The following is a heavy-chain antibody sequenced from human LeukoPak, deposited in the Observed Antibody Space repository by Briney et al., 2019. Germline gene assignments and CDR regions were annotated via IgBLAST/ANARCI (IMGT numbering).Heavy chain of an antibody. J-gene: IGHJ3*02. V-gene: IGHV3-23*01. CDR3: AKDFAYYYDSSGPAPVYAFDI. D-gene: IGHD3-22*01. CDR2: SGSGGST. Sequence: SGSGGSTYYADSVKGRFTISRDNSKNTLYLQMNSLRAEDTAVYYCAKDFAYYYDSSGPAPVYAFDIWGQGTVVTVSS.